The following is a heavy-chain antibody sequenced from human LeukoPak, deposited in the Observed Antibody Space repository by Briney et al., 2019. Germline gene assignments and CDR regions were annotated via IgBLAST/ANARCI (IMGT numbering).Heavy chain of an antibody. Sequence: GRSLRLSCSVCGFLFSRYAMHGVRQAPGKGLEWVARISNDGSEKYYADSVKGRFTVSRDNSKNMVYLQMNSLRAEDTAVFYCAKDLTSALDYRGQGTLVTVSS. D-gene: IGHD4/OR15-4a*01. CDR3: AKDLTSALDY. CDR1: GFLFSRYA. J-gene: IGHJ4*02. V-gene: IGHV3-30*18. CDR2: ISNDGSEK.